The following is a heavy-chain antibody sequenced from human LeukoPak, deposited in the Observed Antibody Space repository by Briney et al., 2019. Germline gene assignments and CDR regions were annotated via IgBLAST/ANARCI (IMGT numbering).Heavy chain of an antibody. Sequence: SVKVSCKASGGTFSSYAISWVRQAPGQGLEWMGGIIPIFGTANYAQKFQGRVTITADESASTAYMELSSLRSEDTAVYYCAREGIAVAGLFDYWGQGTLVTVSS. V-gene: IGHV1-69*13. CDR1: GGTFSSYA. D-gene: IGHD6-19*01. CDR3: AREGIAVAGLFDY. CDR2: IIPIFGTA. J-gene: IGHJ4*02.